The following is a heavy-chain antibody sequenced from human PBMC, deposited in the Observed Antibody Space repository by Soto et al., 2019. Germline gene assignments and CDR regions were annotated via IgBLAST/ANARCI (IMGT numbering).Heavy chain of an antibody. J-gene: IGHJ5*02. CDR1: GGSFSGYY. CDR2: INHSGST. V-gene: IGHV4-34*01. CDR3: ARGSPLHRLLSRPLGSLRWFDP. Sequence: QVQLQQWGAGLLKPSETLSLTCAVYGGSFSGYYWSWIRQPPGKGLEWLGEINHSGSTNYNPSLKSRVTISVDTSKNQFSLKLSSVTAADTAVYYCARGSPLHRLLSRPLGSLRWFDPWGQGTLVTVSS. D-gene: IGHD2-2*01.